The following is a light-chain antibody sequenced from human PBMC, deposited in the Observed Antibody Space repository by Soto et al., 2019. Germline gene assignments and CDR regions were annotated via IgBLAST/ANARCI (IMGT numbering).Light chain of an antibody. J-gene: IGLJ1*01. CDR2: DVS. V-gene: IGLV2-14*01. CDR1: SSDVGGYNY. CDR3: SSYTSSSLYV. Sequence: QSVLTQPASVSGSPGQSITISCTGTSSDVGGYNYVSWYQQLPGKAPKLMIYDVSDRPSGVSNRFSGSKSGNTASLTISGLQAEDEADYYCSSYTSSSLYVFAAGTKVTVL.